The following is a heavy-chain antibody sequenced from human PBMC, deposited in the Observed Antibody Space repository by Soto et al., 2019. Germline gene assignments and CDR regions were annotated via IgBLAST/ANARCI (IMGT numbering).Heavy chain of an antibody. Sequence: EVQLLESGGGLLQPGGSLRLFCAASGFTFNNYAMSWVRQAPGKGLEWVSAISGIGTSTFYADSVKGRFTISRDNSKNTLYRQMNSLRAEDTAIYYCAKHYGANSASRWYFDLWGRGTLLTVSS. CDR3: AKHYGANSASRWYFDL. CDR2: ISGIGTST. J-gene: IGHJ2*01. CDR1: GFTFNNYA. V-gene: IGHV3-23*01. D-gene: IGHD4-17*01.